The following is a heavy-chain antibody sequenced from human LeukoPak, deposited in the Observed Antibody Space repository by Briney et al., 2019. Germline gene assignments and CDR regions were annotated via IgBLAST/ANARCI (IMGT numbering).Heavy chain of an antibody. Sequence: KPSETLSLTCAVYGGSFSGYYWSWIRQPPGKGLEWIGEINHSGSTNYNPSLKSRVTISVDTSKNQFSLKLSSVTAADTAVYYCARLGDGYNSDCWGQGTLVTVSS. CDR3: ARLGDGYNSDC. J-gene: IGHJ4*02. CDR2: INHSGST. D-gene: IGHD5-24*01. V-gene: IGHV4-34*01. CDR1: GGSFSGYY.